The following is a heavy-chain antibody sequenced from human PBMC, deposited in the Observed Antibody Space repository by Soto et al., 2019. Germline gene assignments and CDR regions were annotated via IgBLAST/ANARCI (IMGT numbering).Heavy chain of an antibody. J-gene: IGHJ5*02. CDR3: ARDPYYYDSSGPLFGPAFYP. V-gene: IGHV1-3*01. CDR1: GYTFTNYA. Sequence: ASVKVSCKASGYTFTNYAMHWVRQAPGQRLEWMGWINAGNGDTKYSQKFQGRVTITRDTSATTAYMELSSLGSEDTAVYYCARDPYYYDSSGPLFGPAFYPWGQGTLVTVSS. CDR2: INAGNGDT. D-gene: IGHD3-22*01.